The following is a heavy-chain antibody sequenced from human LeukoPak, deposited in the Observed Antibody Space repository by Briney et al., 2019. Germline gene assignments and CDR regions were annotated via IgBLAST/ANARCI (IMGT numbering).Heavy chain of an antibody. CDR3: ARYLYYYGSGSHSWIDP. J-gene: IGHJ5*02. CDR1: GYTFTGYY. D-gene: IGHD3-10*01. V-gene: IGHV1-2*02. CDR2: INPNSGGT. Sequence: GASVKVSCKASGYTFTGYYMHWVRQAPGQGLEWMGWINPNSGGTNYAQKFQGRVTMTRDTSISTAYMELSRLRSDDTAVYYCARYLYYYGSGSHSWIDPWGQGTLVTVSS.